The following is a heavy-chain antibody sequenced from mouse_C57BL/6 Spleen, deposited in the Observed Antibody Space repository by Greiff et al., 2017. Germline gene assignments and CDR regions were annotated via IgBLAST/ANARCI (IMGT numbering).Heavy chain of an antibody. Sequence: VQLQQSGPELVKPGASVKIPCKASGYTFTDYNMDWVKQSHGKSLEWIGDINPNNGGTIYNQKFKGKATLTVDKSSSTAYMELRSLTSEDTAVYYCARRNYYGSRDYFDYWGQGTTLTVSS. J-gene: IGHJ2*01. D-gene: IGHD1-1*01. CDR3: ARRNYYGSRDYFDY. CDR2: INPNNGGT. V-gene: IGHV1-18*01. CDR1: GYTFTDYN.